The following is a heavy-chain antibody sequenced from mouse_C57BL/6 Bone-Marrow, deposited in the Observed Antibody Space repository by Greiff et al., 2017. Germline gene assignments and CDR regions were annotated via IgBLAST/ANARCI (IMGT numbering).Heavy chain of an antibody. V-gene: IGHV1-64*01. J-gene: IGHJ1*03. CDR2: IHPNSGSP. CDR1: GYTFTSYW. Sequence: VQLQQPGAELVKPGASVMLSCKASGYTFTSYWMHWVKQRPGQGLEWIGMIHPNSGSPNYNEKFKSKATLTLDQSSSAAYMQLSSLVSEDSAVYYCARERDYYGSHWYCDVWGTGTTVTVSS. D-gene: IGHD1-1*01. CDR3: ARERDYYGSHWYCDV.